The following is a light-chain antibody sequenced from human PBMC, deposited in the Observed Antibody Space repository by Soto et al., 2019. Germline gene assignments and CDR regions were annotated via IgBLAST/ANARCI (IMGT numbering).Light chain of an antibody. CDR1: HDIGTY. CDR3: QQFESVPLT. Sequence: DVQMTQSPSSLSASVGDRVTITCQASHDIGTYLTWYQHKPGKAPKLLIFDTSHLATGVPARFSGSGSDTYFTFTITNLQAEDFAAYYCQQFESVPLTFGGGTHVEI. V-gene: IGKV1-33*01. CDR2: DTS. J-gene: IGKJ4*01.